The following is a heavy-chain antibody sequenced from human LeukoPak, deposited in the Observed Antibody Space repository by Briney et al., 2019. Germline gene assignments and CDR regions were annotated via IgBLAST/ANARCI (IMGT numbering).Heavy chain of an antibody. CDR3: AKARMYCSSTSCPNDY. J-gene: IGHJ4*02. V-gene: IGHV3-48*02. CDR1: GLTFSSYS. CDR2: ISSFSGTI. Sequence: GGSLRLSCAASGLTFSSYSMNWVRQAPGKGLEWVAYISSFSGTIYYADSVKGRFTISRDNAKNSLYLQMNSLRDEDTAVYYCAKARMYCSSTSCPNDYWGQGTLVTVSS. D-gene: IGHD2-2*01.